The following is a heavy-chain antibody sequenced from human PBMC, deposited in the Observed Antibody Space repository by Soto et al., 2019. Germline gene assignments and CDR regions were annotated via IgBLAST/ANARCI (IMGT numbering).Heavy chain of an antibody. J-gene: IGHJ4*02. CDR3: ARHARRQLQHFDY. V-gene: IGHV5-10-1*01. D-gene: IGHD6-6*01. CDR1: GYSLTSYW. Sequence: VESLKISCNGSGYSLTSYWISWVRQMPGKGLEWMGRIDPSDSYTNYSPSFQGHVTISADKSISTAYLQWSSLKASDTAMYYCARHARRQLQHFDYWGQGTLVTVSS. CDR2: IDPSDSYT.